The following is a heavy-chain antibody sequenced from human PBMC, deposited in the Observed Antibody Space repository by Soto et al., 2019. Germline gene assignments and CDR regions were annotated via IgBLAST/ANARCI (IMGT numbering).Heavy chain of an antibody. CDR2: INPTGGRA. J-gene: IGHJ4*03. CDR3: SRLTTMVREINDDPFDF. V-gene: IGHV1-46*03. Sequence: ASVKVSCKASGYTFTNYYIHWVRQAPWQGLEWMGVINPTGGRASYAPKFQGRVTLTRDTSTSTAYMELSSLRSDDTAVYFCSRLTTMVREINDDPFDFWGQGTLVTVSS. D-gene: IGHD3-10*01. CDR1: GYTFTNYY.